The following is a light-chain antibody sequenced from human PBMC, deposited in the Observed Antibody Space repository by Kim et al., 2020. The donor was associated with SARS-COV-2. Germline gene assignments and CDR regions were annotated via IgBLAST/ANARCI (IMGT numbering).Light chain of an antibody. J-gene: IGLJ2*01. CDR1: STDVGGYNY. V-gene: IGLV2-8*01. CDR2: EVN. Sequence: GRSVAISCTGTSTDVGGYNYVSWYQQHPGKAPKVLIYEVNKRPSGVPDRFSGSKSGNTASLTVSGLQAEDEAEYYCCSYAGTNKLLFGGGTQLTVL. CDR3: CSYAGTNKLL.